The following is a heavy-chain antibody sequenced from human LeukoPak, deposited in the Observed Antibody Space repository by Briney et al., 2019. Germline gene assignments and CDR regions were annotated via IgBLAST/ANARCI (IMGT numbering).Heavy chain of an antibody. CDR1: GGSISSSSYY. D-gene: IGHD5-18*01. CDR2: IYYSGTT. V-gene: IGHV4-39*01. Sequence: SETLSLTCTVSGGSISSSSYYWGWIRQPPGKGLEWIGNIYYSGTTYYNPSLKSRVTISIDTSKNQFSLKLSSVTAADTAVYYCARQGYSYGAFDYWGQGTLVTVSS. CDR3: ARQGYSYGAFDY. J-gene: IGHJ4*02.